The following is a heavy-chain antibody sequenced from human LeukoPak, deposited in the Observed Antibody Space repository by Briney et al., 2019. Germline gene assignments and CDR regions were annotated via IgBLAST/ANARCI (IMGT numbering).Heavy chain of an antibody. CDR3: ARHGYCSGGSCYSWGYYYYMDV. CDR1: GGSISSYY. J-gene: IGHJ6*03. Sequence: KASETLSLTCTVSGGSISSYYWGWIRQPPGKGLEWIGSIYYRGSTYYNPSLMSRVTIFVDTSKNQFSLKLSSVTAADTAVYYCARHGYCSGGSCYSWGYYYYMDVWGKGTTVTISS. V-gene: IGHV4-39*01. D-gene: IGHD2-15*01. CDR2: IYYRGST.